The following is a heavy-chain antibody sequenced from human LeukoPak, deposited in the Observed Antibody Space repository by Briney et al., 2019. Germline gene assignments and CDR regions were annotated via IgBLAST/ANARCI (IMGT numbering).Heavy chain of an antibody. CDR1: GFTLDNTA. J-gene: IGHJ4*02. CDR2: ISRMGSTT. V-gene: IGHV3-23*01. CDR3: AKEEVPNDY. Sequence: GGSLRLSCAVSGFTLDNTAMCWVRQAPGKGLEWISGISRMGSTTYYADSVNGRFTISRDTSKNTLYLQMDTLRPEDTALYYCAKEEVPNDYWGQGTLVTVSS.